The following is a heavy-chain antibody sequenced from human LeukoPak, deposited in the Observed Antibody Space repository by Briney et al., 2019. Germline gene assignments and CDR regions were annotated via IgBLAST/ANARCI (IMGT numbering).Heavy chain of an antibody. CDR2: IKQDGSEK. D-gene: IGHD3-9*01. Sequence: GGSLRLSCAASGFTFSSYWMSWVRQAPGKGLEWVANIKQDGSEKYYVDSVKGRFTISRDNAKISLYLQMNSLRAEDTAVYYCARVDFDWLFDYWGQGTLVTVSS. CDR1: GFTFSSYW. CDR3: ARVDFDWLFDY. V-gene: IGHV3-7*01. J-gene: IGHJ4*02.